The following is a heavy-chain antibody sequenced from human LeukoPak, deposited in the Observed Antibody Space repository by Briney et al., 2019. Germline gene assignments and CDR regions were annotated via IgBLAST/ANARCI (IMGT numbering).Heavy chain of an antibody. Sequence: PSETLSLTCTVSGVSISSDKYYWSWIRQGPGKGLEWIGYMYYSGSTSYNPSLRSRVSISLDSPKNQFSLKLNSVSAADTAVYYCATPYCGTISCFDVFDVWGQGKMVTVSP. D-gene: IGHD2-21*01. CDR2: MYYSGST. CDR1: GVSISSDKYY. V-gene: IGHV4-31*03. J-gene: IGHJ3*01. CDR3: ATPYCGTISCFDVFDV.